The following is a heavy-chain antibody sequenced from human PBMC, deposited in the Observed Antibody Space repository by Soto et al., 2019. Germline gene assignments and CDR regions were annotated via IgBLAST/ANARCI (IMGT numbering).Heavy chain of an antibody. CDR3: GRGGGGRWYSGDY. J-gene: IGHJ4*02. Sequence: QVQLVQSGAEVKKPGASVKVSCKASGYTFTNYHIHWVRQATGQGLEWMGWMNPNSGDTGYAQKFQGRVTMTRDTSITAAYMELGGLRSEDTAVYYCGRGGGGRWYSGDYWGQGTLVTVSS. CDR1: GYTFTNYH. V-gene: IGHV1-8*01. D-gene: IGHD6-13*01. CDR2: MNPNSGDT.